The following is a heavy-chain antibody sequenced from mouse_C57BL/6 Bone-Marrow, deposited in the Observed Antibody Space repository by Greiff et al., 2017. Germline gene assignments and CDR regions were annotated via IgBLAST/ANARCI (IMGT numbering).Heavy chain of an antibody. V-gene: IGHV5-12*01. D-gene: IGHD1-2*01. CDR2: ISNGGGST. CDR1: GFTFSDYY. Sequence: EVKLVESGGGLVQPGGSLKLSCAASGFTFSDYYMYWVRQTPEKRLEWVAYISNGGGSTYYPDTVKGRFTISRDNAKNTLYLQMSRLKSEDTAMYYCARPSLLRYWYFDVWGTGTTVTVSS. J-gene: IGHJ1*03. CDR3: ARPSLLRYWYFDV.